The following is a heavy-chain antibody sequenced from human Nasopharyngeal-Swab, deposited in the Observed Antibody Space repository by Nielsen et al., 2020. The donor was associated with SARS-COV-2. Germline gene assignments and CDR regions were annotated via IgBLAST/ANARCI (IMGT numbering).Heavy chain of an antibody. Sequence: GESLKISCAASGFTLSGYNMNWVRQVPGKGLEWVSGISELGSGIYHADSVRGRFSISRDTSKNTVYLQMNTVRAEDTGLYYCARGLTGHIVQWIPSPYWGQGTLVTVSS. CDR1: GFTLSGYN. CDR3: ARGLTGHIVQWIPSPY. J-gene: IGHJ4*02. CDR2: ISELGSGI. D-gene: IGHD1-14*01. V-gene: IGHV3-23*01.